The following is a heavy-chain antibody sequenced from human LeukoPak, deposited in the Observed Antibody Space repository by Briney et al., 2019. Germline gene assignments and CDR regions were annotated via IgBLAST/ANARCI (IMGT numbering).Heavy chain of an antibody. V-gene: IGHV1-69*05. CDR2: IIPIFGTA. CDR1: GGTFSSYA. J-gene: IGHJ6*03. Sequence: SVKVSCKASGGTFSSYAISWVRQAPGQGLEWTGGIIPIFGTANYAQKIQGRVTITTDESTSTAYMELSSLRSEDTAVYYCARVRVQDYYYYMDVWGKGTTVTVSS. CDR3: ARVRVQDYYYYMDV. D-gene: IGHD1-1*01.